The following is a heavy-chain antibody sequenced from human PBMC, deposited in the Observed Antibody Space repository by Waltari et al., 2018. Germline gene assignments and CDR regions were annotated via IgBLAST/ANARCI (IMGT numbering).Heavy chain of an antibody. J-gene: IGHJ4*02. D-gene: IGHD3-16*02. Sequence: EVQLVEAGGGLFQPGGSVRLSCVGSGFTLSPYWVHWVRQAPGKGRVWVSRINADGSTTNYADSVKGRFTISRDNAKNTAYLQINSLRAEDTAVYYCARALYYLPDYWGQGTLVTVSS. CDR1: GFTLSPYW. CDR3: ARALYYLPDY. V-gene: IGHV3-74*01. CDR2: INADGSTT.